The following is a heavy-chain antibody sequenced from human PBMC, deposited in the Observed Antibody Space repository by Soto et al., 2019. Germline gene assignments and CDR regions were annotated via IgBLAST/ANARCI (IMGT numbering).Heavy chain of an antibody. CDR1: GFILSNYA. CDR2: INSRGGT. Sequence: GGSLRLSCAVSGFILSNYAMTWVRQAPGKGLEWVSTINSRGGTYYADSVKGRFAISRDNSRNTLSLQMNSLRAEDTAIYYCAKDYPNPFFDYWGQGTLVTVSS. CDR3: AKDYPNPFFDY. J-gene: IGHJ4*02. V-gene: IGHV3-23*01.